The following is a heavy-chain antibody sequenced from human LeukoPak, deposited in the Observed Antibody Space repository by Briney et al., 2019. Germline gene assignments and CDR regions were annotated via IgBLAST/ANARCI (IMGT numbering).Heavy chain of an antibody. CDR1: GFTFSSYW. CDR3: ARVYSSGWYNV. V-gene: IGHV3-7*01. J-gene: IGHJ3*01. CDR2: IKEDGSGK. D-gene: IGHD6-19*01. Sequence: GGSLRLSCTASGFTFSSYWMSWVRQAPGKGLEWVANIKEDGSGKYYVDSVKGRFTISRDSAKNSLYLHMNSLGAEDTAVYYCARVYSSGWYNVWGQGTMVTVSS.